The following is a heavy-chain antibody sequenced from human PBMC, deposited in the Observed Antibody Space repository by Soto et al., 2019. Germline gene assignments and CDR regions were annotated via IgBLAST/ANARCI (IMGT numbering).Heavy chain of an antibody. CDR3: AREDDGGDRDYYGLDV. Sequence: QVQLQQSGPGLVEPSQTLSLTCAVSGGSISSEYFHWTWISQSPGKGLEWIGYIHYTGSIMYNPSFKSRLTMAVDTTKTQFSLQLTSVTAADTAVYFCAREDDGGDRDYYGLDVWGQGTTVTVSS. J-gene: IGHJ6*02. D-gene: IGHD2-21*02. V-gene: IGHV4-30-4*08. CDR2: IHYTGSI. CDR1: GGSISSEYFH.